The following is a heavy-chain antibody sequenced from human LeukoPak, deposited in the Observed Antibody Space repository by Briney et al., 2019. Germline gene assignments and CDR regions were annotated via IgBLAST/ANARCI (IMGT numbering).Heavy chain of an antibody. Sequence: PGGSLRLSCAASGFTFSGSAMHWVRQASGKGLEWVGRVRSKANSYATAYAASVKGRFTIPRDDSKNTAYLQMNSLKTEDTAVYYCTSAGYYYGAFDIWGQGTMVTVSS. CDR1: GFTFSGSA. J-gene: IGHJ3*02. D-gene: IGHD3-22*01. V-gene: IGHV3-73*01. CDR2: VRSKANSYAT. CDR3: TSAGYYYGAFDI.